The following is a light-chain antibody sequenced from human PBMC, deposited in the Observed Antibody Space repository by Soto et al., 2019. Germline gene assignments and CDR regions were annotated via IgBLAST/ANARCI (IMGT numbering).Light chain of an antibody. J-gene: IGKJ1*01. CDR1: QSVSSNY. V-gene: IGKV3-20*01. CDR3: EKSDTSTRT. Sequence: EIVLTQSPGTLSLSPGERATLSCRASQSVSSNYLALYQQKRGQAPRLLIYGASSRATGIPTRFSGSGSGTDFTLAFRRLEPEDRAVYYFEKSDTSTRTFGQGIKGQ. CDR2: GAS.